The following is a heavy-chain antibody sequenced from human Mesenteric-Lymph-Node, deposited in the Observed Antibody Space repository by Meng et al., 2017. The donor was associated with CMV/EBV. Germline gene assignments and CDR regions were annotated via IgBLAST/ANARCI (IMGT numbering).Heavy chain of an antibody. V-gene: IGHV3-48*03. Sequence: GGSLRLSCAASGFTFSSYEMNWVRQAPGKGLEWVSYISSSGSTIYYADSVKGRFTISRDNSNNTVHLQMNSLRVEDTAVYYCASGRRYTTGCSIWGQGTLVTVSS. D-gene: IGHD6-19*01. CDR2: ISSSGSTI. CDR3: ASGRRYTTGCSI. CDR1: GFTFSSYE. J-gene: IGHJ4*02.